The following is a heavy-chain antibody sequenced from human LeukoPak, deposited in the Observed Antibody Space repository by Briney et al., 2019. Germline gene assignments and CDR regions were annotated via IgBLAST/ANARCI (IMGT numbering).Heavy chain of an antibody. Sequence: GGSLRLSCAASGFTFSSFWMAWVRQAPGKGLEWVASIKFDESERHHVDSVKGRFTISRDKAKNSLYLQMNSLRAEDTAVYFCTRVTTNGYFEYWGQGTLVTVSS. CDR2: IKFDESER. J-gene: IGHJ4*02. D-gene: IGHD1/OR15-1a*01. V-gene: IGHV3-7*04. CDR3: TRVTTNGYFEY. CDR1: GFTFSSFW.